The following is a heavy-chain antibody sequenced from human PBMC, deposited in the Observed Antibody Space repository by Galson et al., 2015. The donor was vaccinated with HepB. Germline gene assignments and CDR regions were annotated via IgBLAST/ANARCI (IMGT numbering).Heavy chain of an antibody. V-gene: IGHV3-74*01. CDR1: GVTLNHKW. CDR2: INNDGSST. D-gene: IGHD5-12*01. J-gene: IGHJ4*02. CDR3: AKDEPTKNWALDY. Sequence: SLRLSCAGSGVTLNHKWMHWVRQAPGKGLVWVSLINNDGSSTSYADSVKGRFTLSRDNAENKLYLQMNSLRGEDTATYYCAKDEPTKNWALDYWGQGVLVTVSS.